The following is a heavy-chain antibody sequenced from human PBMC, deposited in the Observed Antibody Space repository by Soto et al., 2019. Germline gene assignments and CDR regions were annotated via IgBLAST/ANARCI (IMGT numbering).Heavy chain of an antibody. V-gene: IGHV4-34*01. J-gene: IGHJ4*02. CDR2: INHSGST. Sequence: QVQLQQWGAGLLKPSETLSLTCAVYGGSFSGYYWSWIRQPPGKGLEWIGEINHSGSTNYNPSLKSRVTISVDTSKNQFSLKLSSVTAADTAVYYCARGPLAAPDYNFDYWGQGTLVTVSS. CDR3: ARGPLAAPDYNFDY. CDR1: GGSFSGYY. D-gene: IGHD6-13*01.